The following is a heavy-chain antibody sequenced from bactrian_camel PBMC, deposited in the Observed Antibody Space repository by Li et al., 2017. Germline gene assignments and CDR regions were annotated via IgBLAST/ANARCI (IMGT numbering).Heavy chain of an antibody. CDR3: AASWDVTALEALGRIARPEFGY. Sequence: EVQLVESGGGSVQAGGSLSLSCVFTGYTYGRYCMGWFRQAPGREREAVASISTDDGIIDYADSVKGRFTISKDNVKNILYLQMNGLKPEDSALYRCAASWDVTALEALGRIARPEFGYWGEGTQVTVS. V-gene: IGHV3S66*01. J-gene: IGHJ6*01. CDR2: ISTDDGII. D-gene: IGHD5*01. CDR1: GYTYGRYC.